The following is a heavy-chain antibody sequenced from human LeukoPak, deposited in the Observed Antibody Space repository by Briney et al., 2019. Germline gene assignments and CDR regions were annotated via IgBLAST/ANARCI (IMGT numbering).Heavy chain of an antibody. J-gene: IGHJ4*02. Sequence: GGSLGLSCTASGFTFSDCDMSWVRQAPGKGLEWVSSISYRSSPIYYADSVKGRFTISRDNAKNSLYLQMDSLRAGDTAVYYCARAYPPLRTAAAGDQWGQGTLVTVSS. CDR1: GFTFSDCD. CDR3: ARAYPPLRTAAAGDQ. CDR2: ISYRSSPI. D-gene: IGHD6-13*01. V-gene: IGHV3-21*01.